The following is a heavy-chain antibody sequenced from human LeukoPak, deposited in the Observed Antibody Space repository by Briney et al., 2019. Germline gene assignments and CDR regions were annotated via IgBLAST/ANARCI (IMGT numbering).Heavy chain of an antibody. CDR3: ATSNSSLYYFDY. V-gene: IGHV4-30-4*08. CDR2: INHSGST. CDR1: GGSISSGDYY. Sequence: SQTLSLTCTVSGGSISSGDYYWSWIRQHPGKGLEWIGEINHSGSTNYNPSLKSRVTISVDTSKNQFSLKLSSVTAADTAVYYCATSNSSLYYFDYWGQGTLVTVSS. D-gene: IGHD6-13*01. J-gene: IGHJ4*02.